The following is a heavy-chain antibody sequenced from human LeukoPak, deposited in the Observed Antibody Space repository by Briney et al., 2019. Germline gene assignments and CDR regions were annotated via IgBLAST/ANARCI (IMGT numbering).Heavy chain of an antibody. J-gene: IGHJ5*02. D-gene: IGHD3-10*01. CDR2: VNYSGST. CDR1: GGSLSSNSNY. Sequence: PSETLSLTCTVSGGSLSSNSNYWGWIRQPPGRGLEWIGSVNYSGSTYYNPSLKSRVTISVDPSKSQFSLKLNSVTAADTAVYFCAILGTGSSWGQGTLVTVSS. CDR3: AILGTGSS. V-gene: IGHV4-39*01.